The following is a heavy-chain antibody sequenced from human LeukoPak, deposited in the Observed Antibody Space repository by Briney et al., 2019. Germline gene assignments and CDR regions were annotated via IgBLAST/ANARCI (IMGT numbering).Heavy chain of an antibody. CDR2: ISPYNGNT. V-gene: IGHV1-18*01. CDR3: ARDRAVVVAATDY. CDR1: GYTFTTYG. J-gene: IGHJ4*02. Sequence: ASVKVSCKASGYTFTTYGISWVRQAPGQGLEWMGWISPYNGNTNYAQKLQGRVAMTTDTSTSTAYMEQRSLRSDDTAVSYCARDRAVVVAATDYWGQGTLVTVSS. D-gene: IGHD2-15*01.